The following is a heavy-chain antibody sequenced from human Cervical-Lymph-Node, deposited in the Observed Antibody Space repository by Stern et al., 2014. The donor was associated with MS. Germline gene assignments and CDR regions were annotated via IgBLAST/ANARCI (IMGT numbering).Heavy chain of an antibody. V-gene: IGHV3-23*01. Sequence: EVQLLEPGGTLVQPGGSLRLSCAASGFTFSSYAMSWVRQAPGKGLAWVSVSSCSYGSTFYADSVKGRFTISRDNSKNTLFLQMNSLRAEDTAVYYCAKVYGSGPFDYWGQGTLVTVSS. CDR1: GFTFSSYA. J-gene: IGHJ4*02. CDR2: SSCSYGST. D-gene: IGHD6-19*01. CDR3: AKVYGSGPFDY.